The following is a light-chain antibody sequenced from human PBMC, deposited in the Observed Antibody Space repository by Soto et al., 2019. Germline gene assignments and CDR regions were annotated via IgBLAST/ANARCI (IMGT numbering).Light chain of an antibody. V-gene: IGKV3-15*01. CDR3: QQVNDWPWT. CDR1: ETVRNN. CDR2: GPS. J-gene: IGKJ1*01. Sequence: EVELTQSPATLPVSLGDRLTVFCRASETVRNNLAWFQQKPGQPPRLLIYGPSTRAAGVSSRFTGSGSGTDFPLTITNLQADDFATYYCQQVNDWPWTFGQGTKVEIK.